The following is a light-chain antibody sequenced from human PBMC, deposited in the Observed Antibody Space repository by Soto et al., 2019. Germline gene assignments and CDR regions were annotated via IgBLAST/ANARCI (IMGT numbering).Light chain of an antibody. CDR3: LQDHDYQWT. CDR2: AAS. CDR1: QGYRSD. Sequence: ALQLILKPSLLSTSVGHRCTLHCRATQGYRSDLGWYQQKPGKAPKLLIYAASNLQPEVPSRFSASRSGTDFTLTINSLQAEDFATYYCLQDHDYQWTFGQWAKVDIK. V-gene: IGKV1-6*01. J-gene: IGKJ2*02.